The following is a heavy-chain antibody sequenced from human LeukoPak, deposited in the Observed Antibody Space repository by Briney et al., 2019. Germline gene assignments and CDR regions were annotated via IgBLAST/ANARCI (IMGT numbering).Heavy chain of an antibody. CDR3: AKVGSGYSSSWAPYYFDY. D-gene: IGHD6-13*01. J-gene: IGHJ4*02. V-gene: IGHV3-23*01. CDR2: ISGSGGST. CDR1: GFTFSSYA. Sequence: GGSLRLSCAASGFTFSSYAMSWVRQAPGKGLEWVSAISGSGGSTYYADSVKGRFTISRDNSKNTLYLQMNSLRAEDTAVYYCAKVGSGYSSSWAPYYFDYWGQGTLVTVSS.